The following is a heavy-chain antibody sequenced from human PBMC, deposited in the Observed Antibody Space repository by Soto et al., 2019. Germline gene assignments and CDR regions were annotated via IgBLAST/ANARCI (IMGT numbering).Heavy chain of an antibody. V-gene: IGHV4-34*01. J-gene: IGHJ4*02. CDR3: ARGRGWVRYFDY. CDR2: INHSGST. D-gene: IGHD6-19*01. Sequence: QVQLQQWGAGLLKPSETLSLTCAVYGGSFSGYYWSWIRQPPGKGLEWIGEINHSGSTNYNPSLKSRVTISVDTSKNQFSLELSSVTAADTAVYYCARGRGWVRYFDYWGQGTLVTVSS. CDR1: GGSFSGYY.